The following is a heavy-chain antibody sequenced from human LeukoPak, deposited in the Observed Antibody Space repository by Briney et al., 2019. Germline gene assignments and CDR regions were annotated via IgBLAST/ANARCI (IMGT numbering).Heavy chain of an antibody. D-gene: IGHD3-3*01. J-gene: IGHJ4*02. CDR3: ARDIWREGHFDY. Sequence: SETLSLTCTVSGGSISSYYWSWIRQPPGKGLEWIGYIYYSGSTNYNPSLKSRVTISVDTSKNQFSLKLSSVTAADTAVYYCARDIWREGHFDYWGQGTLVTVSS. V-gene: IGHV4-59*01. CDR1: GGSISSYY. CDR2: IYYSGST.